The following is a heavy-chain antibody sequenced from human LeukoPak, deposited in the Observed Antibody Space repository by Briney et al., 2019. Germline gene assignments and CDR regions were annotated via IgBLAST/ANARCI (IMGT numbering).Heavy chain of an antibody. D-gene: IGHD6-19*01. CDR3: NIGWYQDASAFAI. J-gene: IGHJ3*02. CDR1: GFAFTTSW. V-gene: IGHV3-7*01. Sequence: GGSLRLSCAASGFAFTTSWLSWVRQAPGKGLEWVANIKQDGSQRFYVDSVKGRFTISRDNAKNSLYLQMNTLRAEDTAMYYCNIGWYQDASAFAIWGQGTMVTVSS. CDR2: IKQDGSQR.